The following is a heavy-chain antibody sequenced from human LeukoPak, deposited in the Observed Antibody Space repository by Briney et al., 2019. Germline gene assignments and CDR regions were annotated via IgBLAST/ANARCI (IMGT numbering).Heavy chain of an antibody. CDR1: GGTFSSYA. CDR3: ARGRDGYNDAFDI. V-gene: IGHV1-69*04. CDR2: IIPILGIA. Sequence: SVKVSGKASGGTFSSYAISWVRQAPGQGLEWMGRIIPILGIANYAQKFQGRVTITADKSTSTAYMELSSLRSEDTAVYYCARGRDGYNDAFDIWGQGTMVTVSS. J-gene: IGHJ3*02. D-gene: IGHD5-24*01.